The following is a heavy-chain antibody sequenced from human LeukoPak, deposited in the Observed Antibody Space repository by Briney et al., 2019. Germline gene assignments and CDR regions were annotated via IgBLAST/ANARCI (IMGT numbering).Heavy chain of an antibody. J-gene: IGHJ4*02. V-gene: IGHV3-30-3*01. Sequence: GGSLRLSCAASGFTFSDYTLHWVRQAPGKGLEWVAIISSDSNKEYYADSVRGRFTISRDNSQSTLYLQMNSLRAEDTALYYCAKGSSSSRPYYFDYWGQGTLVTVST. D-gene: IGHD2-2*01. CDR3: AKGSSSSRPYYFDY. CDR2: ISSDSNKE. CDR1: GFTFSDYT.